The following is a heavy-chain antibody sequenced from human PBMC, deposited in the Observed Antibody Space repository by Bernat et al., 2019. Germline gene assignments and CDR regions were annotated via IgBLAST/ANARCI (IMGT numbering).Heavy chain of an antibody. J-gene: IGHJ3*02. CDR3: ARPFPGYYDSSGFPTYAFDI. V-gene: IGHV5-51*01. CDR1: GYSFTSYW. D-gene: IGHD3-22*01. Sequence: EVQLVQSGAEVKKPGESLKISCKGSGYSFTSYWIGWVRQMPGKGLEWMGIIYPGDSDTRYSPSFQGQVTISADKSISTAYLQWSSLKASDTAMYYCARPFPGYYDSSGFPTYAFDIWGQGTMVTVSS. CDR2: IYPGDSDT.